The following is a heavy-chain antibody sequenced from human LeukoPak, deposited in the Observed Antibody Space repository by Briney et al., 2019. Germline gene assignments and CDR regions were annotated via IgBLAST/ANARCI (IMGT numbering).Heavy chain of an antibody. J-gene: IGHJ4*02. CDR3: AGLYYYGSGSYSDY. D-gene: IGHD3-10*01. V-gene: IGHV4-34*01. CDR1: GGSFSGYY. Sequence: KSSETQSLTCAVYGGSFSGYYWSWIRQPPGKGLEWIGEINHSGSTNYNPSLKSRVTISVDTSKNQFSLKLSSVTAADTAVYYCAGLYYYGSGSYSDYWGQGTLVTVSS. CDR2: INHSGST.